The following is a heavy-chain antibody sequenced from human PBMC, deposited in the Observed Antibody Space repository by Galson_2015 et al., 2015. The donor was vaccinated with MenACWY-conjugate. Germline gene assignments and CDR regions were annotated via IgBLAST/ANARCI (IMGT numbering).Heavy chain of an antibody. CDR1: GGSISTGSYY. J-gene: IGHJ2*01. Sequence: LSLTCTVSGGSISTGSYYWGWIRQPPGKGLEWIGSVYYSGGTYYNPSLKNRVTVSVDTSKNQFSLKLTSVTAADTAVYYCARQLNIVVIIPTYYWYFDLWGRGTLVTVSS. D-gene: IGHD2-21*01. CDR2: VYYSGGT. CDR3: ARQLNIVVIIPTYYWYFDL. V-gene: IGHV4-39*01.